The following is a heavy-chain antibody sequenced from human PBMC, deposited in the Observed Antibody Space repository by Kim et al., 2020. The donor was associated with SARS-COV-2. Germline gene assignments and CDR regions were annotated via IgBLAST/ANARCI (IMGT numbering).Heavy chain of an antibody. CDR3: ATMGRSYYYYYGMDV. D-gene: IGHD2-15*01. J-gene: IGHJ6*02. CDR1: GYSFTSYW. Sequence: GESLKISCKGSGYSFTSYWISWVRQMPGKGLEWMGRIDPSDSYTNYSPSFQGHVTISADKSISTAYLQWSSLKASDTAMYYCATMGRSYYYYYGMDVWGQGTTVTVSS. CDR2: IDPSDSYT. V-gene: IGHV5-10-1*01.